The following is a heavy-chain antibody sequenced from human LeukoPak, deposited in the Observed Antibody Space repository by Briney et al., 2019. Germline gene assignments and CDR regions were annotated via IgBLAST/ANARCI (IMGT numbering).Heavy chain of an antibody. Sequence: SQTLSLTCAISGDSFSSNSAAWNWIRQSPSRGLEWLGRTYYRSKWYNDYAVSVKSRITINPDTSKNQFSLQLNSVTPEDTAVYYCARGPRAAAGPNYYYYMDVWGKGTTVTVSS. D-gene: IGHD6-13*01. J-gene: IGHJ6*03. CDR3: ARGPRAAAGPNYYYYMDV. CDR2: TYYRSKWYN. V-gene: IGHV6-1*01. CDR1: GDSFSSNSAA.